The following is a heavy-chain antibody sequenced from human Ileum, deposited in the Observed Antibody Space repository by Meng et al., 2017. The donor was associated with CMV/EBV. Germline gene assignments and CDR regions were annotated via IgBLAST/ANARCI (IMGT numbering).Heavy chain of an antibody. D-gene: IGHD3-3*01. CDR3: ASYEYFDY. V-gene: IGHV4-39*07. J-gene: IGHJ4*02. CDR2: IWRSEST. Sequence: SLSCTVAVGYISFSSYYWGWSRQPPVKGLEWIGTIWRSESTYYNPSLKSRVTISVDTSKNELSLRLNSVTAADTAVYFCASYEYFDYWGQGRLVTVSS. CDR1: VGYISFSSYY.